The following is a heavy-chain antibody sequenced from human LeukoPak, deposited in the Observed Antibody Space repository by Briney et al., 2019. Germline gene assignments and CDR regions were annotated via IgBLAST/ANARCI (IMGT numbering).Heavy chain of an antibody. Sequence: PSETLSLTCVVSGYSISGAYYWGWIRQPPGKGLEWIGTLYYSGSTYYNPSLKSRVAISVDTSKSQFSLKLTSVTAADTAVYYCARQLSGKYLQYFDYWGRGTLVTVSS. V-gene: IGHV4-38-2*01. CDR2: LYYSGST. CDR3: ARQLSGKYLQYFDY. J-gene: IGHJ4*02. D-gene: IGHD1-26*01. CDR1: GYSISGAYY.